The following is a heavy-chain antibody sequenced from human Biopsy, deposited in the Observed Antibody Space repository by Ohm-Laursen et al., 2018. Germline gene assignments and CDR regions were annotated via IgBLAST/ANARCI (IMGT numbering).Heavy chain of an antibody. CDR1: RDSISNYY. J-gene: IGHJ4*02. CDR2: IYYTGST. V-gene: IGHV4-59*07. D-gene: IGHD3-22*01. CDR3: ARHDRSGYWGLDY. Sequence: SDTLSLTCTVSRDSISNYYWTWIRQSPGKGLEWIGYIYYTGSTNYNPSLKSRVTISVDTSKNQFSLKVRSVTAADTAVYYCARHDRSGYWGLDYWGQGALVTVSA.